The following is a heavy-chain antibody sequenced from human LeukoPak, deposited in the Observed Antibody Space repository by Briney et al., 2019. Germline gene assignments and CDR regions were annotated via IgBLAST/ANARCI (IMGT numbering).Heavy chain of an antibody. Sequence: PGGSLRLSCAASGFILRSHWMSWVRQAPGRGLEWVAHIKQDGSEEQYVDSVKGRFTVSRDNAKKGVYLQMNNLRVDDTAVYYCAGDAGWTFGIWGQGTKVVVSS. CDR1: GFILRSHW. D-gene: IGHD1-14*01. V-gene: IGHV3-7*01. J-gene: IGHJ3*02. CDR2: IKQDGSEE. CDR3: AGDAGWTFGI.